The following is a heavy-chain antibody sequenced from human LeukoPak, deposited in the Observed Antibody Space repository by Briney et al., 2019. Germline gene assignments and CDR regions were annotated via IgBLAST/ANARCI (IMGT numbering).Heavy chain of an antibody. CDR1: GGSISSYY. CDR3: AREEAVALDAFDI. V-gene: IGHV4-59*12. J-gene: IGHJ3*02. Sequence: SETLSLTCTVSGGSISSYYWSWIRQPPGKGLEWIGYIYYSGSTSYKSSLKSRVTISVDTSKNQFSLKLSSVTAADTAVYYCAREEAVALDAFDIWGQGTMVTVSS. D-gene: IGHD6-19*01. CDR2: IYYSGST.